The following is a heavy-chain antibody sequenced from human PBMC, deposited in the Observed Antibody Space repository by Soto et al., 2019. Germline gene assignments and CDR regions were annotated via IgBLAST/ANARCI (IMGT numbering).Heavy chain of an antibody. Sequence: SETLSLTCAVSGYSISSGYYWGWIRQPPGKGLEWIGSIYHSGSTYYNPSLKSRVTISVDTSKNQFSLKLSSVTAADTAVYYCARDKVVVPAARPGAFDIWGRGTMVTVSS. J-gene: IGHJ3*02. CDR2: IYHSGST. CDR1: GYSISSGYY. D-gene: IGHD2-2*01. CDR3: ARDKVVVPAARPGAFDI. V-gene: IGHV4-38-2*02.